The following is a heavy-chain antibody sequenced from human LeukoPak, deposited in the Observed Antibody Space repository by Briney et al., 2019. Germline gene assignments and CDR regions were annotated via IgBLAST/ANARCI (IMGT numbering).Heavy chain of an antibody. Sequence: SETLSLTCTVSGGSISSYYWSWIRQPPGKGLEWIGYIYYSGSTNYNPSLKSRVTISVDTSKNQFSLKLSSVTAADTAVYYCARVPRYYDSSGYRPWFDPWGQGTLVTVSS. CDR3: ARVPRYYDSSGYRPWFDP. V-gene: IGHV4-59*01. CDR1: GGSISSYY. CDR2: IYYSGST. J-gene: IGHJ5*02. D-gene: IGHD3-22*01.